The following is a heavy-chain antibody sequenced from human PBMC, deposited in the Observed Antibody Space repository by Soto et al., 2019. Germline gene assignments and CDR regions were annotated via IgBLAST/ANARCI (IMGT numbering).Heavy chain of an antibody. V-gene: IGHV1-46*01. J-gene: IGHJ4*02. CDR1: GYTFTHYY. D-gene: IGHD3-3*02. Sequence: QVQLVQSGAEVKKPGASVKLSCRTSGYTFTHYYIHWVRQAPGQGLEWLAIINPASGSTNYAQDFQGRVTLTMDTSTTTVYMELSGLRAEDTAIFYCARDLAEGDYRVQGTLVTVSS. CDR2: INPASGST. CDR3: ARDLAEGDY.